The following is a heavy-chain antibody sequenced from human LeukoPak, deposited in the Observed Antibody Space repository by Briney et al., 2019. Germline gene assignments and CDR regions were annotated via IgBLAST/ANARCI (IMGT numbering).Heavy chain of an antibody. V-gene: IGHV3-48*03. CDR2: ISSSGRTT. CDR3: ARMEYYGSGGLFDY. D-gene: IGHD3-10*01. CDR1: GFSFSSYE. J-gene: IGHJ4*02. Sequence: GGSLRLSCAASGFSFSSYEMNWVRQTPGKGLDWVSYISSSGRTTYYADSVKGRFTISRDNAKNSLYLQMNNLRAEDTAVYYCARMEYYGSGGLFDYWGQGTLVTVSS.